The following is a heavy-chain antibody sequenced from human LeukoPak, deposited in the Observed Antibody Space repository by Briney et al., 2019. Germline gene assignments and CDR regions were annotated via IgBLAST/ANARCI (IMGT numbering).Heavy chain of an antibody. D-gene: IGHD6-13*01. CDR1: GFTVSSNY. CDR3: ASSSWNDAFDI. CDR2: ISSSSSYI. J-gene: IGHJ3*02. V-gene: IGHV3-21*01. Sequence: PGGSLRLSCAASGFTVSSNYMSWVRQAPGKGLEWVSSISSSSSYIYYADSVKGRFTISRDNAKNSLYLQMNSLRAEDTAVYYCASSSWNDAFDIWGQGTMVTVSS.